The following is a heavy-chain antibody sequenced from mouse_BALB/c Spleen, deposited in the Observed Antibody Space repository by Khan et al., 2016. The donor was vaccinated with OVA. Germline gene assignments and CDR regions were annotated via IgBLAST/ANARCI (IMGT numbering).Heavy chain of an antibody. D-gene: IGHD3-1*01. J-gene: IGHJ2*01. CDR3: ARKSTRASY. V-gene: IGHV1-4*01. Sequence: QVQLKQSGAELVKPGASVKMSCKASGYTFTSYTMHWVKQRPGQGLEWIGYINPSSGYTKYNQKFKDKATLTADKSSSTAYMQLSSLTSEDSAVYYCARKSTRASYLGQGTTLTVSS. CDR2: INPSSGYT. CDR1: GYTFTSYT.